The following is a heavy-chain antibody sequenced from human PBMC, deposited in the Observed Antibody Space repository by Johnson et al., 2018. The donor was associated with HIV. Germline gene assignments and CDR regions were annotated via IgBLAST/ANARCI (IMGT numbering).Heavy chain of an antibody. D-gene: IGHD6-19*01. CDR1: GFTFSTYA. J-gene: IGHJ3*02. Sequence: QVQLVESGGGVVQPGRSLRLSCAASGFTFSTYAMNWVRQAPGKGLEWVALISHDKNNKYYAASVKGRFTISRDNSKNTLYLQINRLRAEDTAVYYCASRYSSGRADAFDIWGQGTMVTVSS. CDR2: ISHDKNNK. CDR3: ASRYSSGRADAFDI. V-gene: IGHV3-30*04.